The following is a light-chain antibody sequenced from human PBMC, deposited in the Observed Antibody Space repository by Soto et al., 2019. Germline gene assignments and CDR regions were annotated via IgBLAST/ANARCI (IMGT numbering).Light chain of an antibody. CDR1: SSNIGSNS. CDR2: RNN. V-gene: IGLV1-44*01. J-gene: IGLJ3*02. Sequence: QSVLTQPPSASGTPGQRVTISCSGSSSNIGSNSVNWYRQLPGTASKLLIYRNNQRPSGVPDRFSGSKSGTSASLAISGLQSEDEADYYCAAWDDSLDGGVFGGGTKLTVL. CDR3: AAWDDSLDGGV.